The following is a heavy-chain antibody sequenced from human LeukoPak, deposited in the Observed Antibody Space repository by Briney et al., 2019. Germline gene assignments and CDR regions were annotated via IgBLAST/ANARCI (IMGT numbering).Heavy chain of an antibody. CDR2: IIPILGIA. D-gene: IGHD5-18*01. Sequence: GSSVKVSCKASGGTFSSYAISWVRQAPGQGLEWMGRIIPILGIANYAQKFQGRVTITAVKSTSTAYMELSSLRSEDTAVYYCARVGDTAMVTVDYWGQGTLVTVSS. CDR1: GGTFSSYA. CDR3: ARVGDTAMVTVDY. J-gene: IGHJ4*02. V-gene: IGHV1-69*04.